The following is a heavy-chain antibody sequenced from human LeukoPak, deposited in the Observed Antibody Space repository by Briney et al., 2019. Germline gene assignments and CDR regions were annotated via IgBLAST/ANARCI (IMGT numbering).Heavy chain of an antibody. Sequence: ASVKVSCKVSGYTLTELSMHWVRQAPGKGLEWMGGFDPEDGETIYAQKFQGRVTMTEDTSTDTAYMELSSLRSEDTAVYYCATWKGYYDSSGYYNDYWGQGTLVTVSS. V-gene: IGHV1-24*01. J-gene: IGHJ4*02. CDR2: FDPEDGET. D-gene: IGHD3-22*01. CDR1: GYTLTELS. CDR3: ATWKGYYDSSGYYNDY.